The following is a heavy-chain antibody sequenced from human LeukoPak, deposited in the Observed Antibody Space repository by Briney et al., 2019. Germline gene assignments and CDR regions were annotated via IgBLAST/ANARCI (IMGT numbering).Heavy chain of an antibody. V-gene: IGHV1-69*06. J-gene: IGHJ3*01. D-gene: IGHD4-17*01. CDR1: GGTFSSYA. CDR3: ARELQSPTVTNDAFDV. CDR2: IIPIFGTA. Sequence: SVKVSCKASGGTFSSYAISWVRQAPGQGLEWMGGIIPIFGTANYAQKFQGRVTITADKSTSTAYMELSSLRSEDTAVYYCARELQSPTVTNDAFDVWGQGTMVTVSS.